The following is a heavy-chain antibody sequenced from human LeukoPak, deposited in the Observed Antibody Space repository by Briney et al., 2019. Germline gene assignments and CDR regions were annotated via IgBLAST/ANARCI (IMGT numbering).Heavy chain of an antibody. CDR2: MNPNSGNT. Sequence: ASVKVSCKASGYTFTSYDINWVRQATGQGLEWMGWMNPNSGNTGYAQKFQGRVTMTRNTSISTAYMELSSLRSEDTAVYYCADLHDSSGYHTRGYWGQGTLVTVSS. CDR3: ADLHDSSGYHTRGY. D-gene: IGHD3-22*01. J-gene: IGHJ4*02. CDR1: GYTFTSYD. V-gene: IGHV1-8*01.